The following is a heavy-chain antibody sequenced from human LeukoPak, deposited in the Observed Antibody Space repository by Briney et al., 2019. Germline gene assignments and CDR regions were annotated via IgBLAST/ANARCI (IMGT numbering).Heavy chain of an antibody. Sequence: ASVKVSCKASGYTFTGYYMHWVRQAPGQGLEWMGRINPNSGGTNYAQKFQGRVTMTRDTSISTAYMELSRLRSDDTAVYYCAKGWASSGYYLLLTTLAKYYFDYWAREPWSPSPQ. CDR3: AKGWASSGYYLLLTTLAKYYFDY. CDR1: GYTFTGYY. J-gene: IGHJ4*02. D-gene: IGHD3-22*01. V-gene: IGHV1-2*06. CDR2: INPNSGGT.